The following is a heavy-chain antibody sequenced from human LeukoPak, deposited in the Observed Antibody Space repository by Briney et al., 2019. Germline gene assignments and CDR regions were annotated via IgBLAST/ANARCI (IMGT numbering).Heavy chain of an antibody. CDR3: ARDPGVSMVRGVITYYFDY. CDR2: IWYDGSNK. V-gene: IGHV3-33*01. Sequence: GGSLRLSCEASGFTFSSYGIHWVRQAPVKGLEWVAVIWYDGSNKYYADSVKGRFIISRDNSKNTLYLQMNSLRVEDTAVYYCARDPGVSMVRGVITYYFDYWGQGTLVTVSS. D-gene: IGHD3-10*01. CDR1: GFTFSSYG. J-gene: IGHJ4*02.